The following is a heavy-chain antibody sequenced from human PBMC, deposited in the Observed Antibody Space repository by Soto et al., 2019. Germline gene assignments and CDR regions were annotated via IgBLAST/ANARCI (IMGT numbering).Heavy chain of an antibody. J-gene: IGHJ4*02. Sequence: QVQLVESGGGVVQPGRSLRLSCAASGFTFSSYAMHWVRQAPGKGLEWVAVISYDGSNKYYADSVKGRFTISRDNSKNTLYLQMNSLRAEDTAVYYCARGIGNSGYDLDYWGQGTLVTVSS. V-gene: IGHV3-30-3*01. D-gene: IGHD5-12*01. CDR3: ARGIGNSGYDLDY. CDR1: GFTFSSYA. CDR2: ISYDGSNK.